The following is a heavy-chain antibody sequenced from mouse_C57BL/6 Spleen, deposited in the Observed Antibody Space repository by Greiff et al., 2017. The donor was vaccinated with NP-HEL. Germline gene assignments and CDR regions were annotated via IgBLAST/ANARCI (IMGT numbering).Heavy chain of an antibody. D-gene: IGHD2-3*01. CDR2: INPSTGGT. CDR1: GYTFTSYW. CDR3: ARWGIYDGRLRFDY. Sequence: QVQLQQPGTELVKPGASVKLSCKASGYTFTSYWLHWVKQRPGQGLEWIGNINPSTGGTHYNEKFTSNATLPVDKSSSTAYMQLSSLTSEDSAVYYGARWGIYDGRLRFDYWGQGTTLTVSS. J-gene: IGHJ2*01. V-gene: IGHV1-53*01.